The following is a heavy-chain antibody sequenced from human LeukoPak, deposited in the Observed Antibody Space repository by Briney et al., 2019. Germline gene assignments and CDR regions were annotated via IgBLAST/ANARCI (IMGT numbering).Heavy chain of an antibody. Sequence: ASVKVSCKASGYTFTSYYIHWVRQAPGQGLEWMGIINPSSGSTTYAQKFQGRVTMTRDTSTSTVYMDLSSLRSEDTAIYYCAREPYTSSLFDYWGQGTLVTVSS. V-gene: IGHV1-46*01. CDR3: AREPYTSSLFDY. CDR1: GYTFTSYY. D-gene: IGHD6-6*01. J-gene: IGHJ4*02. CDR2: INPSSGST.